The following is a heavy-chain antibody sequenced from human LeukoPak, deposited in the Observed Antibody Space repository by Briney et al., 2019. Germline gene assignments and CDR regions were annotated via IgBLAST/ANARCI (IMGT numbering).Heavy chain of an antibody. D-gene: IGHD2-8*01. CDR3: AKDLYPLDYYFDY. CDR1: GFTLSSYS. Sequence: GGSLRLSCAASGFTLSSYSMNWVRQAPGKGLEWISHITWSGSTIFYADSVKGRFTISRDSAKNSLYLQMSSLRDEDTAVYYCAKDLYPLDYYFDYWGQGTLVTVSS. V-gene: IGHV3-48*02. CDR2: ITWSGSTI. J-gene: IGHJ4*02.